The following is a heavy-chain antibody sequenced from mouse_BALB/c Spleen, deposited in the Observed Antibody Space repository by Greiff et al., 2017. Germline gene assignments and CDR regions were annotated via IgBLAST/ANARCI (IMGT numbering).Heavy chain of an antibody. CDR3: ARVGKSGYYDPFAD. CDR2: IWGDGST. CDR1: GFSLTGYG. Sequence: VQLQESGPGLVAPSQCLSITCTVSGFSLTGYGVTWVRQTPGKGLEWLGMIWGDGSTDYNSALITSLIISNNNSKSQVFLQMNSLQTDDTARYYWARVGKSGYYDPFADWGQGTLVTVSA. J-gene: IGHJ3*01. D-gene: IGHD2-4*01. V-gene: IGHV2-6-7*01.